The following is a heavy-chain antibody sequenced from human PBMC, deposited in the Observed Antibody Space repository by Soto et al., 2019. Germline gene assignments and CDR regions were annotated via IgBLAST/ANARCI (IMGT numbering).Heavy chain of an antibody. V-gene: IGHV5-51*01. J-gene: IGHJ4*02. CDR2: IYPGDSDT. CDR3: ARRRSEDTAMVTGLFDY. D-gene: IGHD5-18*01. Sequence: GESLKISCNGSGYSFTSYWIGWVRQMPGKGLEWMGIIYPGDSDTRYSPSFQGQVTISADKSISTAYLQWSSLKASDTAMYYCARRRSEDTAMVTGLFDYWGQGTLVTVSS. CDR1: GYSFTSYW.